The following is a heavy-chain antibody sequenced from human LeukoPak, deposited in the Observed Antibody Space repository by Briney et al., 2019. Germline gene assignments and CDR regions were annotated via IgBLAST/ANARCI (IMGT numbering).Heavy chain of an antibody. CDR1: GYTFTTYY. J-gene: IGHJ4*02. CDR3: ARDYDSSVMPGN. CDR2: INPRGGST. D-gene: IGHD3-22*01. V-gene: IGHV1-46*01. Sequence: ASVKVSCKASGYTFTTYYMNWVRQAPRQGLEWMGIINPRGGSTRYAQKFQGRVTMTRDTSTSTVYMERSSLRSEDTAVYYCARDYDSSVMPGNWGQGTLVTVSS.